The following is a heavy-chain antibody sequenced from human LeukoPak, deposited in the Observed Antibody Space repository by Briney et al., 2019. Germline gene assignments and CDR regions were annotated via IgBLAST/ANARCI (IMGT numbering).Heavy chain of an antibody. Sequence: ASVKVSCKXSGYTFTGYYMHWVRQAPRQGLEWMGRINPNSGGTNYAQKFQGRVTMTRDTSISTAYMELSRLRSDDTAVYYCARFFAQKNSSSSWGYYFDYWGQGTLVTVSS. V-gene: IGHV1-2*06. D-gene: IGHD6-6*01. J-gene: IGHJ4*02. CDR2: INPNSGGT. CDR1: GYTFTGYY. CDR3: ARFFAQKNSSSSWGYYFDY.